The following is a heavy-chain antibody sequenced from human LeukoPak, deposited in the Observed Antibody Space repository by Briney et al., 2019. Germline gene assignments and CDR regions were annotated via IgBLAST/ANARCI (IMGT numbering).Heavy chain of an antibody. CDR3: AREGDYDYVWGSYRADAFDI. D-gene: IGHD3-16*02. J-gene: IGHJ3*02. V-gene: IGHV1-2*02. CDR2: INPNSGGT. CDR1: GYKFIDYG. Sequence: ASVKVSCKASGYKFIDYGISWVRQAPGQGLEWMGWINPNSGGTNYAQKFQGRVTMTRDTSISTAYMELSRLRSDDTAVYYCAREGDYDYVWGSYRADAFDIWGQGTMVTVSS.